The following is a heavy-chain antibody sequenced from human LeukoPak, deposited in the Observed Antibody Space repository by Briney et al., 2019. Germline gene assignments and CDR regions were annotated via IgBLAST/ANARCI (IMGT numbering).Heavy chain of an antibody. D-gene: IGHD2-15*01. CDR2: IYWDDDK. V-gene: IGHV2-5*02. J-gene: IGHJ4*02. CDR1: RFSLSTSGVG. Sequence: SGPTLVKPTQTLTLTCTFSRFSLSTSGVGVGWIRQPPGKALEWLALIYWDDDKRYSPSLKSRLTITKDTSKNQVVLTMTNMDPVDTATYYCALQGPRAAHFDYWGQGTLVTVSS. CDR3: ALQGPRAAHFDY.